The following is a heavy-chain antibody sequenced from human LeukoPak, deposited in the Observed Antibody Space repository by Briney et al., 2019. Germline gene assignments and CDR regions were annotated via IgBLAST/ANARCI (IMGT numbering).Heavy chain of an antibody. D-gene: IGHD4-23*01. CDR2: INQHGTDK. CDR3: AANGGPFDF. Sequence: GGSLRLSCAASGFTFSSYWMSWVRQAPGKGLEWVANINQHGTDKYYVDSVRSRFTISRDNAKNSLYLQMNSLRAEDTAVYYCAANGGPFDFWGQGTLVTVSS. CDR1: GFTFSSYW. J-gene: IGHJ4*02. V-gene: IGHV3-7*05.